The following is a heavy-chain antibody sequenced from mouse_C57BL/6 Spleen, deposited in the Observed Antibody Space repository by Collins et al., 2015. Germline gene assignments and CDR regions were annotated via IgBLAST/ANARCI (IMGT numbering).Heavy chain of an antibody. J-gene: IGHJ1*03. D-gene: IGHD2-3*01. CDR1: GYTFTSYW. V-gene: IGHV1-72*01. Sequence: QVQLQQPGAELVKPGASVKLSCKASGYTFTSYWMHWVKQRPGRGLEWIGRIDPNSGGTKYNEKFKSKATLTVDKPSSTAYMQLSSLTSKDSAVYYCAVYDGYYDWYFDVWGTGTTVTVSS. CDR3: AVYDGYYDWYFDV. CDR2: IDPNSGGT.